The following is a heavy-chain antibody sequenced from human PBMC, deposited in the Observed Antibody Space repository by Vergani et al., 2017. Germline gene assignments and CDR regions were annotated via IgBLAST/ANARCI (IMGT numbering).Heavy chain of an antibody. CDR2: IYYSGST. CDR3: ARGSSSSRTLANYYMDV. V-gene: IGHV4-59*01. D-gene: IGHD6-6*01. J-gene: IGHJ6*03. Sequence: QVQLQESGPGLVKPSETLSLTCTVSGGSISSYYWSWIRQPPGKGLEWIGYIYYSGSTNYNPYLQSRVTISVDTSKNQFPLKLSSVTAADTAVYYCARGSSSSRTLANYYMDVWGKGTTVTVSS. CDR1: GGSISSYY.